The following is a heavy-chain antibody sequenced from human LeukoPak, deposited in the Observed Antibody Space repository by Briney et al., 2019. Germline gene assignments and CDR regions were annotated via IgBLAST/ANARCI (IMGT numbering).Heavy chain of an antibody. J-gene: IGHJ5*02. CDR1: GDSISSYY. V-gene: IGHV4-59*01. D-gene: IGHD3-10*01. CDR3: ARDEDSAYGSGSYLS. CDR2: IYYSGST. Sequence: SETLSLTCTVSGDSISSYYGTWIRQPPGKGLEWIGYIYYSGSTNYNPSLKSRVTISVDTSKNQFSLKLSSVTAADTAVYYCARDEDSAYGSGSYLSWGQGTLVTVSS.